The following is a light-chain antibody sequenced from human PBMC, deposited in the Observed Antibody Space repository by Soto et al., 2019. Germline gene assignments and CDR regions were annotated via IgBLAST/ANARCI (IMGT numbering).Light chain of an antibody. CDR2: SNN. CDR3: QSYDSDLSGRF. J-gene: IGLJ2*01. Sequence: QAVVTQPPSASGTPGQRVTISCSGSSSNIGSNTVNWYQQLPGTAPKLLIYSNNQRPSGVPDRFSGSKSGTSASLAISGLQSEDEADYYCQSYDSDLSGRFFGGGTKLTVL. CDR1: SSNIGSNT. V-gene: IGLV1-44*01.